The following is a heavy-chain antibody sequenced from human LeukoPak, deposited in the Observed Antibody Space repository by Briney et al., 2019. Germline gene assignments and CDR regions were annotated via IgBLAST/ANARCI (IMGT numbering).Heavy chain of an antibody. CDR2: ISSSSSYI. CDR1: GFTFSRHS. D-gene: IGHD3-22*01. J-gene: IGHJ4*02. Sequence: GGSLRLSCAASGFTFSRHSINWVRQAPGKGLEWVSSISSSSSYIYYADSVKGRFTISRDNAKNSLYLQMNSLRAEDTAVYYCAKITYYYDSSGYYPPYYFDYWGQGTLVTVSS. CDR3: AKITYYYDSSGYYPPYYFDY. V-gene: IGHV3-21*01.